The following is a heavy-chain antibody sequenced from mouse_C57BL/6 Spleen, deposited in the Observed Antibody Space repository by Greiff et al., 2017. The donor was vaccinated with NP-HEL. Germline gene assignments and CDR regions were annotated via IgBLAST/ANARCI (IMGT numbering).Heavy chain of an antibody. V-gene: IGHV1-5*01. Sequence: EVQLQQSGTVLARPGASVKMSCKTSGYTFTSYWMHWVKQRPGQGLEWIGAIYPGNSDTSYNQKFKGKAKLTAVTSASTAYMELSSLTNEDSAVYYCTRSDYYGSSWSFDYWGQGTTLTVSS. CDR2: IYPGNSDT. J-gene: IGHJ2*01. CDR3: TRSDYYGSSWSFDY. D-gene: IGHD1-1*01. CDR1: GYTFTSYW.